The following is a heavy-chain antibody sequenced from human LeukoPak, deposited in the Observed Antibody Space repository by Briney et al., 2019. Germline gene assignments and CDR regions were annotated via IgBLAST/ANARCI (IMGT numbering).Heavy chain of an antibody. Sequence: PGGSLRLSCAASGFTFSTYGMHWVRQGPGKGLEWVAVISYDGSNKYYADSVKGRFTISRDNSKNTLYLQMNSLRAEDTAVYYCANREYHLPALYWGQGTLVTVSS. J-gene: IGHJ4*02. CDR1: GFTFSTYG. CDR3: ANREYHLPALY. CDR2: ISYDGSNK. D-gene: IGHD2-2*01. V-gene: IGHV3-30*18.